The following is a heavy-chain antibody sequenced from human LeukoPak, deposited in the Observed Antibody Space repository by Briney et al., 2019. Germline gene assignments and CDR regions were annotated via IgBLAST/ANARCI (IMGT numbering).Heavy chain of an antibody. J-gene: IGHJ6*02. Sequence: SETLSLTCTVSGGSISSGDYYWSWIRQPPGKGLEWIGYIYYSGSTYYNPSLKSRVTISVDTSKSQFSLKLSSVTAADTAVYYCARSGGWGAIASGYYGMDVWGQGTTVTVSS. CDR3: ARSGGWGAIASGYYGMDV. D-gene: IGHD2-21*01. CDR2: IYYSGST. CDR1: GGSISSGDYY. V-gene: IGHV4-30-4*01.